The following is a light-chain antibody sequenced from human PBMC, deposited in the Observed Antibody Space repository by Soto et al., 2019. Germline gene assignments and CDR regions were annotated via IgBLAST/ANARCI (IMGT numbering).Light chain of an antibody. V-gene: IGKV4-1*01. CDR2: WAS. CDR1: QSVLYSSNNKNN. Sequence: DIVMTQSPDSLAASLGERATINCKSSQSVLYSSNNKNNLAWYQQRPGQPPKLLIYWASTLESGVPDRFSGSGSGTDFTLTITSLQAEDVAVYYCQQYESTPPTFGQGTKLEIK. CDR3: QQYESTPPT. J-gene: IGKJ2*01.